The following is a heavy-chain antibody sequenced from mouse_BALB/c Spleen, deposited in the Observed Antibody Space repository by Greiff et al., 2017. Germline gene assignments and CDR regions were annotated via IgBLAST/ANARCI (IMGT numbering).Heavy chain of an antibody. CDR3: ARDGIYDGYPLDY. CDR2: IRNKANGYTT. CDR1: GFTFTDYY. Sequence: EVQGVESGGGLVQPGGSLRLSCATSGFTFTDYYMSWVRQPPGKALEWLGFIRNKANGYTTEYNASVKGRFTISRDNSQSILYLQMNTLRAEDSATYYCARDGIYDGYPLDYWGQGTTLTVSS. V-gene: IGHV7-3*02. D-gene: IGHD2-3*01. J-gene: IGHJ2*01.